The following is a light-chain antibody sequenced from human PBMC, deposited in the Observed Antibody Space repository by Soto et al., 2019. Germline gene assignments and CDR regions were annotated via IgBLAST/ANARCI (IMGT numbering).Light chain of an antibody. CDR1: QSVSSN. J-gene: IGKJ1*01. V-gene: IGKV3-15*01. Sequence: EIVRTLSPATLSVSPGARATLSCRASQSVSSNLAWYQQKTGQAPRLLIYGASTRATGIPARFSGSGSGTEFTLNIRSMKSEEFAVYYCKKYNNWPWTFGQGTKVDIK. CDR2: GAS. CDR3: KKYNNWPWT.